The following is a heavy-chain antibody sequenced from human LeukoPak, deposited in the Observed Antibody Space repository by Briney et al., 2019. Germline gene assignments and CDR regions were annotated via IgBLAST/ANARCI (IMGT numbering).Heavy chain of an antibody. CDR1: GGPISSSNYY. J-gene: IGHJ5*02. D-gene: IGHD3-9*01. V-gene: IGHV4-39*01. CDR2: IYYSGST. CDR3: ARHGSIFNWFDP. Sequence: SETLSLTCTVSGGPISSSNYYWGWIRQPPGKGLECIGSIYYSGSTYYNPSLKSRVTISVDTSKNQFSLKLSSVTAADTAVYYCARHGSIFNWFDPWGQGTLVTVSS.